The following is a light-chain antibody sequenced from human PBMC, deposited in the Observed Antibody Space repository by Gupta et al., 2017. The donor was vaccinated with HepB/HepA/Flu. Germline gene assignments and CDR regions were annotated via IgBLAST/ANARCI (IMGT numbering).Light chain of an antibody. V-gene: IGLV2-14*03. J-gene: IGLJ3*02. Sequence: QSALTQPASVSGSPGQSITIPCTGTSSDVGGYNYVSWYQQYPGKAPHLLIYDFNARPSGISPRFFSSTTGDTASPTISXLXNEDEAXYFYSSFTSTPTTLLLFGGGTKLTVL. CDR3: SSFTSTPTTLLL. CDR2: DFN. CDR1: SSDVGGYNY.